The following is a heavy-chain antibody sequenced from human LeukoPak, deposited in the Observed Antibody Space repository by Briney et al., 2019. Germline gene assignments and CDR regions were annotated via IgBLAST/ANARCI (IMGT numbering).Heavy chain of an antibody. CDR1: GVSFSGDY. CDR3: ARGAPRRGGAYYYSSGYTDDY. D-gene: IGHD3-22*01. V-gene: IGHV4-34*01. CDR2: INHSGST. Sequence: SSETLSLTCAVYGVSFSGDYWSWIRQPPGKGLEWIGEINHSGSTNYNPSLKSRVTLSVDTSKNQFSLKLSSVTAADTAVYYCARGAPRRGGAYYYSSGYTDDYWGQGTLVTVSS. J-gene: IGHJ4*02.